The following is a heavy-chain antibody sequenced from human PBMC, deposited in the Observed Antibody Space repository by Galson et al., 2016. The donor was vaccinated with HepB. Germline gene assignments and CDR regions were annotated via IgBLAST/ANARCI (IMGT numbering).Heavy chain of an antibody. Sequence: QSGAEVKKPGESLKISCKASGYRFSSFWIGWVRQMPGKGLEWMGLMFPGDPETRYSPSFQGRVTISGDKSISTAYLQWSSLKASDTAMYYCARQQIMGAVNGGFDIGGQGTMVTVSS. CDR2: MFPGDPET. CDR3: ARQQIMGAVNGGFDI. CDR1: GYRFSSFW. V-gene: IGHV5-51*01. J-gene: IGHJ3*02. D-gene: IGHD1-26*01.